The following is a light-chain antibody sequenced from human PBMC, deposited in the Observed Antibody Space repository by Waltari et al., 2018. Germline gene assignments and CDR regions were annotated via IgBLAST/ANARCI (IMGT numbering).Light chain of an antibody. J-gene: IGKJ4*01. V-gene: IGKV1-9*01. CDR2: FAS. CDR1: QGIDNQ. CDR3: QQLNTYPLT. Sequence: DIQLTQSPSFLSASVGDRVTITCRASQGIDNQLAWYQQKPGNAPNLLIDFASNLLSGVPARCGGRGSGTEFTLTISSLQPEDFATYFCQQLNTYPLTFGGGTKVEIK.